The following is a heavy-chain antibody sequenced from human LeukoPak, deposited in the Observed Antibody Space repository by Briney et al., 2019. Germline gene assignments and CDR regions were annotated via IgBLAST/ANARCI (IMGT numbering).Heavy chain of an antibody. D-gene: IGHD3-3*01. CDR2: IYYSGST. J-gene: IGHJ6*03. V-gene: IGHV4-39*01. Sequence: SETLSLTCTVSGGSISSSSYYWGWIRQPPGKGLEWNGSIYYSGSTYYNPSLKSRVTMSVDTSKNQFSLKLSSVTAADTAVYYCARRLYDFWSGYYYYMDVWGKGTTVTVSS. CDR1: GGSISSSSYY. CDR3: ARRLYDFWSGYYYYMDV.